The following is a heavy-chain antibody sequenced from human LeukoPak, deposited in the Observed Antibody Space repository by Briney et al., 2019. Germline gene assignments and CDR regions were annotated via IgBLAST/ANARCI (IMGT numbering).Heavy chain of an antibody. Sequence: SQRLSLTCAVYGESFSGYYWSWIRQPQGKGVKWIGEVNHSGSTDYNPSLTSRVTISVDTSKNQFSLKLSSVTAADTAVYYCARGGPGQKLVLVYWGQGTLVTVSS. J-gene: IGHJ4*02. CDR2: VNHSGST. CDR1: GESFSGYY. D-gene: IGHD6-13*01. V-gene: IGHV4-34*01. CDR3: ARGGPGQKLVLVY.